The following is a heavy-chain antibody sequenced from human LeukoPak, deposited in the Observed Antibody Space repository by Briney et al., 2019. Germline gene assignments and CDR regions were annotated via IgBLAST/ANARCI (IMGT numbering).Heavy chain of an antibody. Sequence: GGSLRLSCAASGFTFSSYAMSWVRQAPGKGLEWVSAISGSGGSTYYADSVKGRFTISRDNSKNTLYLQMNSLRAEDTAVYYCANASRYDYVWGSYRLDYWGQGTLVTVSS. V-gene: IGHV3-23*01. CDR3: ANASRYDYVWGSYRLDY. J-gene: IGHJ4*02. CDR2: ISGSGGST. CDR1: GFTFSSYA. D-gene: IGHD3-16*02.